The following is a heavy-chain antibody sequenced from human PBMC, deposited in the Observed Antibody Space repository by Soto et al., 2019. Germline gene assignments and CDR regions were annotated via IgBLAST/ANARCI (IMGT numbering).Heavy chain of an antibody. CDR1: GGSISSGDYY. CDR3: ARTYYSDSSGYSDY. J-gene: IGHJ4*02. Sequence: PSETLSLTCSVSGGSISSGDYYWSWIRQHPGKGLEWIGYIYYSVRTYYNPSLQSRLTISLDTSKNQFSLKLSSVTAADTAVYYCARTYYSDSSGYSDYWGQGTLVTV. D-gene: IGHD3-22*01. CDR2: IYYSVRT. V-gene: IGHV4-31*03.